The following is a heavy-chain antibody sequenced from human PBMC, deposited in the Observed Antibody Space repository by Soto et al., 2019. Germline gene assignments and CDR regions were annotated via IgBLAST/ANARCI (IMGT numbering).Heavy chain of an antibody. J-gene: IGHJ4*02. CDR3: ARGRIIGH. V-gene: IGHV4-59*01. D-gene: IGHD2-15*01. Sequence: SETLSLTCTVTGGSISTFLWNWIRQPPGKGLEWIGSIYYSGSTNYNPSLNSRVTISVDTSKNQFSLKLNSVTAADTAVYYCARGRIIGHWGRGALVTVSS. CDR1: GGSISTFL. CDR2: IYYSGST.